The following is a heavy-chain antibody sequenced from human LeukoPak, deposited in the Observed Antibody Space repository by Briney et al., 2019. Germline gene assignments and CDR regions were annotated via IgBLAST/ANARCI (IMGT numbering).Heavy chain of an antibody. CDR3: ARGGGSGWYSSENWFDP. Sequence: SETLSLTCTVSGAYFTNYYWSFIRQPPGKGLEWIGFSSYNGNTNYNPSLKSRVTISVDMSKNQFSLRLKSVTAADTAVYYCARGGGSGWYSSENWFDPWGQGTLVTVSS. CDR1: GAYFTNYY. J-gene: IGHJ5*02. V-gene: IGHV4-59*01. D-gene: IGHD6-19*01. CDR2: SSYNGNT.